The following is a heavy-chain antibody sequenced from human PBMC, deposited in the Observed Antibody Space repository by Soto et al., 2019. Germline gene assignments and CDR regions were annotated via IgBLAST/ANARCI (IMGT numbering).Heavy chain of an antibody. Sequence: GGSLRLSCAASGFTVSSNYMSWVRQAPGKGLEWVSVIYSGGSTYYADSVKGRFTISRDNSKNTLYLQMNSLRAEDTAVYYCARDHSSGWPGGFDPWGQGTLVTVSS. CDR3: ARDHSSGWPGGFDP. D-gene: IGHD6-19*01. CDR2: IYSGGST. J-gene: IGHJ5*02. CDR1: GFTVSSNY. V-gene: IGHV3-53*01.